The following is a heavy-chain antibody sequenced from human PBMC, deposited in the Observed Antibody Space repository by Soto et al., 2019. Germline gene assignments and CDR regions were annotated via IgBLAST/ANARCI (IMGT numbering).Heavy chain of an antibody. CDR3: AKSGQECLRSPDD. D-gene: IGHD3-3*01. Sequence: QVQLVESGGGVVQPGRSLRLSCLASGFTFGDFGMHWVRQAPGKGLERVAALSDDESNTYYADSVKGRFTISRDISMNTVYLQINRLRPDDTAVYFCAKSGQECLRSPDDWGEGTLGTFSA. CDR1: GFTFGDFG. CDR2: LSDDESNT. J-gene: IGHJ4*02. V-gene: IGHV3-30*18.